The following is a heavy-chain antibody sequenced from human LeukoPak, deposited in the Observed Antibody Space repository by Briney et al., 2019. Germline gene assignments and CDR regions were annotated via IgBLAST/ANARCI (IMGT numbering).Heavy chain of an antibody. Sequence: SETLSLTCAVYGGSFSGYYWSWIRQPPGKGLEWIGEINHSGSTNYNPSLKSRVTISVDTSKNQFSLKLSSVTAADTAVYYCARFVELRYFDWFPMEDAFDIWGQGTMVTVSS. CDR1: GGSFSGYY. D-gene: IGHD3-9*01. V-gene: IGHV4-34*01. CDR3: ARFVELRYFDWFPMEDAFDI. J-gene: IGHJ3*02. CDR2: INHSGST.